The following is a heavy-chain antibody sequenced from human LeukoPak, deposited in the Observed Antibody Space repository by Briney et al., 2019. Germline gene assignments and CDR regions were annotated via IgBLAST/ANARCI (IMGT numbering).Heavy chain of an antibody. CDR2: MSGDAGSP. CDR3: AKDLKSDPIAAAAYSLGS. V-gene: IGHV3-43*02. J-gene: IGHJ5*01. CDR1: GFTFDDDA. D-gene: IGHD6-13*01. Sequence: GGSLRLSCAASGFTFDDDAMHWVRQAPGKGLEWVSRMSGDAGSPYYAASAQRRFTISRDHSTHSLSLQMKSLRPEATPLYYCAKDLKSDPIAAAAYSLGSWGQGTLVTVSS.